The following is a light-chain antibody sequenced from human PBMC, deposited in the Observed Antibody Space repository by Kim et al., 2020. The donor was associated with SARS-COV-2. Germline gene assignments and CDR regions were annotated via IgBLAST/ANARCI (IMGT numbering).Light chain of an antibody. CDR1: SSDVGGYNY. V-gene: IGLV2-11*01. CDR2: DVS. CDR3: CSYAGSYTFV. J-gene: IGLJ1*01. Sequence: QSALTQPRSVSGSPGQSVTISCTGTSSDVGGYNYFSWYQQHPRKATQLMIYDVSKRPSVVPDRFSGSKSGNTASLTTSGLQAEDEADYYCCSYAGSYTFVFGTGTKLTVL.